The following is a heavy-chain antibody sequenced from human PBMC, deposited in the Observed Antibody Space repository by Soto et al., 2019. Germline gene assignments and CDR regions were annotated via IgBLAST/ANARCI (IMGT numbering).Heavy chain of an antibody. CDR3: ARAPTVAGMGWFDP. CDR1: GYTFTSYA. V-gene: IGHV1-3*01. CDR2: LNAGNGNT. Sequence: QVQLVQSGAEVKKPGASVKVSCKASGYTFTSYAMHWVRQAPGQRLEWMGWLNAGNGNTKYSQKFQGRVTITRDTSASTAYMELSSLRSEDTAVYYCARAPTVAGMGWFDPWGQGTLVTVSS. J-gene: IGHJ5*02. D-gene: IGHD6-19*01.